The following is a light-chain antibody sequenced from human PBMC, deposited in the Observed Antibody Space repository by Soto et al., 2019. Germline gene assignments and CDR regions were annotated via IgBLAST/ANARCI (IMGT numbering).Light chain of an antibody. J-gene: IGLJ1*01. CDR1: SSDVGGYNF. CDR3: NSYTSSSTYV. V-gene: IGLV2-14*01. Sequence: ALTQPASVSGSPGQSITISCTGTSSDVGGYNFVSWYQQHPGKAPKLVIYDVSNRPSGVSIRFSGSKSGNTASLTISGLQAEDEADYYCNSYTSSSTYVFGTGTKVTVL. CDR2: DVS.